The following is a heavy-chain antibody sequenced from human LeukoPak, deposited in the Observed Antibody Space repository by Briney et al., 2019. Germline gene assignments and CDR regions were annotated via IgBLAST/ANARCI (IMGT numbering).Heavy chain of an antibody. Sequence: GGSLRLSCAASGCTFSSYAMRWVRQAPGKGLEWVSAISGSGGSTYYADSVKGRFTISRDNSKNTLYLQMNSLRAEDTAVYYCAKYPIFYYYYMDVWGKGTTVTVSS. V-gene: IGHV3-23*01. CDR3: AKYPIFYYYYMDV. J-gene: IGHJ6*03. D-gene: IGHD3-3*01. CDR1: GCTFSSYA. CDR2: ISGSGGST.